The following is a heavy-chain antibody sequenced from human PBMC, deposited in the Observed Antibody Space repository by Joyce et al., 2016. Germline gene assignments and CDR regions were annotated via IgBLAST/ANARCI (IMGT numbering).Heavy chain of an antibody. CDR2: ISYYGKNT. D-gene: IGHD1-14*01. CDR1: GFTFSGHS. CDR3: ARDGPKTTWDPGYYFDF. J-gene: IGHJ4*02. V-gene: IGHV3-30*04. Sequence: QVKLVESGGGVVQPGRSLRLSCSASGFTFSGHSMHWVRQAPGKGLDWVAIISYYGKNTYYGDSMKGRFTISRDNSKNTVYLQVDSLGTEDTAVYYCARDGPKTTWDPGYYFDFWGQGTLVTVSS.